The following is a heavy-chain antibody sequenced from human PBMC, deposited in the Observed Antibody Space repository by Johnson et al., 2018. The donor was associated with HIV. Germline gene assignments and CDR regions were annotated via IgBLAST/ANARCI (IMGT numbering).Heavy chain of an antibody. D-gene: IGHD1-26*01. Sequence: VQLVESGGGVVQPGGSLRLSCAASGFTFSSYWMSWVRQAPGEGLEWVANIKQDGSEKYYVDSVKGGFTISRDNAKNALYLQMNSLRAEDTAVYYCARDSGSYQGAFDIWGQGTMVTVSS. CDR3: ARDSGSYQGAFDI. J-gene: IGHJ3*02. CDR1: GFTFSSYW. V-gene: IGHV3-7*01. CDR2: IKQDGSEK.